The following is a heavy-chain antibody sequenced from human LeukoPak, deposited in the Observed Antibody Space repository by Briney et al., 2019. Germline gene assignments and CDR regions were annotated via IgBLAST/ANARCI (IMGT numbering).Heavy chain of an antibody. Sequence: GGSLRLSCAASGFTFSSYWMSWVRQAPGKGLEWVSGISWNSGSIDYADSVKGRFTISRDNAKNSLYLQMNSLRAEDTALYYCAKDNYYDSSGSFDYWGQGTLVTVSS. J-gene: IGHJ4*02. D-gene: IGHD3-22*01. CDR1: GFTFSSYW. CDR2: ISWNSGSI. CDR3: AKDNYYDSSGSFDY. V-gene: IGHV3-9*01.